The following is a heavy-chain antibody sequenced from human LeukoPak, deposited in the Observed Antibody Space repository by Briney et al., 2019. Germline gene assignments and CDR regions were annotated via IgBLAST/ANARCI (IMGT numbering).Heavy chain of an antibody. V-gene: IGHV3-48*03. CDR1: GFTFRSYE. CDR2: ISSGGSTI. J-gene: IGHJ4*02. CDR3: ARDDAMGAAIDY. Sequence: PGGSLRLSCAASGFTFRSYEMNWVRQAPGKGLEWVSYISSGGSTIYYADSVKGRFTISRENAKNSLYLQMNSLRAEDTAVYYCARDDAMGAAIDYGGQGTLVTVSS. D-gene: IGHD1-26*01.